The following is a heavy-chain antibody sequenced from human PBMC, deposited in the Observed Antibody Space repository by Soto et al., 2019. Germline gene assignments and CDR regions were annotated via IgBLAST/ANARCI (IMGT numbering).Heavy chain of an antibody. Sequence: GGSLRLSCAASGFTFSSYGMHWVRQAPGKGLEWGAVISYDGSNKYYADSVKGRSTISRDNSKITLYLQMNSLRAEDTAVYYCAKDPQWGQYEFLSGYLDFWGQGSLVTV. J-gene: IGHJ4*02. CDR1: GFTFSSYG. D-gene: IGHD3-3*01. V-gene: IGHV3-30*18. CDR2: ISYDGSNK. CDR3: AKDPQWGQYEFLSGYLDF.